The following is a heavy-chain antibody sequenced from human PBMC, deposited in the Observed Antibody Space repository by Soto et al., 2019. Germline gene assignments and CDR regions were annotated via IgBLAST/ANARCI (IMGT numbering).Heavy chain of an antibody. D-gene: IGHD3-10*01. CDR3: ARGLAPAT. J-gene: IGHJ5*01. CDR2: FNRSGNT. V-gene: IGHV4-61*01. Sequence: SETLSLTCTVSGASVSRDHCYWIWIRQPPGQGLEGIGYFNRSGNTDYNPSLKSPVTISIDTSKNQFFLNFTSVAAADTADYACARGLAPATWGQGTMVTVYS. CDR1: GASVSRDHCY.